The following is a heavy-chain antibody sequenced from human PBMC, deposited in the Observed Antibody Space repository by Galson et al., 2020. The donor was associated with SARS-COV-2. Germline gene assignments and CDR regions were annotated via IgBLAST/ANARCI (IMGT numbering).Heavy chain of an antibody. Sequence: LSLTCTVSGGSISSTSYYWGWIRQPPGKGLEWIGNIYNSGRTYYNPSLNSRVTISVDTSKNQFSLKLTSVTAADTAVYYCTSSWDGYNHGDYWGQGTLVTVSS. CDR2: IYNSGRT. J-gene: IGHJ4*02. CDR3: TSSWDGYNHGDY. V-gene: IGHV4-39*07. D-gene: IGHD5-12*01. CDR1: GGSISSTSYY.